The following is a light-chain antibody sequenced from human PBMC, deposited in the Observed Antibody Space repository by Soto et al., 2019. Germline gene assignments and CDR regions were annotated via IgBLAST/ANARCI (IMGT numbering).Light chain of an antibody. V-gene: IGKV1-33*01. J-gene: IGKJ5*01. Sequence: DIQMTQSPYSLSASVGDRVTITCQASQDINNYLYWYQQKLGKAPRLLIFDASTLETGVPSRFSGSGSGTRFTFTISGLQPEDIATYYCQQYKSLPITFGQGTRLDIK. CDR3: QQYKSLPIT. CDR1: QDINNY. CDR2: DAS.